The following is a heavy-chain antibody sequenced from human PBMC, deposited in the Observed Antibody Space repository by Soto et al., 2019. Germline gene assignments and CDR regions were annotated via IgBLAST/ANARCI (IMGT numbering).Heavy chain of an antibody. CDR3: ARESDSSGYYMKSYYGLEV. CDR1: GDTFSSYA. CDR2: IIPIFGTA. V-gene: IGHV1-69*13. Sequence: GASVKVSCKASGDTFSSYAISWVRQAPGQGLEWMGGIIPIFGTANYAQKFQGRVTITADESTSTAYMELSSLRSEDTAVYYCARESDSSGYYMKSYYGLEVWGQGATGNVPS. J-gene: IGHJ6*01. D-gene: IGHD3-22*01.